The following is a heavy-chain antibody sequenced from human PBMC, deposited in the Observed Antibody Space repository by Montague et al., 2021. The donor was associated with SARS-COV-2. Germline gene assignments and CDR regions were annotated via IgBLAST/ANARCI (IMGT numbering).Heavy chain of an antibody. J-gene: IGHJ6*02. CDR2: VSHSGGT. D-gene: IGHD2-8*01. Sequence: SETLSLTCTVSGGSISSSSYYWGWIRQPPGKGLEWIGGVSHSGGTYYNPSLQSRVTIFIDPSNNQFSLRLNSVTAADTALYFCARQKLNGRSTYDYYRDMDVWGQGTTVTVSS. V-gene: IGHV4-39*01. CDR3: ARQKLNGRSTYDYYRDMDV. CDR1: GGSISSSSYY.